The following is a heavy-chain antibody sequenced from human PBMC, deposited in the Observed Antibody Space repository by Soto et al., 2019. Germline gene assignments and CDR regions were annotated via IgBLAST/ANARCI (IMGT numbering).Heavy chain of an antibody. D-gene: IGHD3-3*01. CDR3: ARDGYTIFGVVIIRSHYYGMDV. J-gene: IGHJ6*02. Sequence: PGGSLRLSCAASGFTFSSYAMHWVRQAPGKGLEWVAGISYDGSNKYYADSVKGRFTISRDNSKNTLYLQMNSLRADYSAAYYFARDGYTIFGVVIIRSHYYGMDVWGQGTTVTVSS. CDR1: GFTFSSYA. V-gene: IGHV3-30-3*01. CDR2: ISYDGSNK.